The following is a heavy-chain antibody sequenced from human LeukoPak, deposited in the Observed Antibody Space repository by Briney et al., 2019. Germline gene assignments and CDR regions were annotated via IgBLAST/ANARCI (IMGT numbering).Heavy chain of an antibody. J-gene: IGHJ4*02. CDR1: RYTFTDYY. CDR2: INPNDGDT. V-gene: IGHV1-2*02. CDR3: ARANFLYCSSSTCFFNY. D-gene: IGHD2-2*01. Sequence: SVKGSCKASRYTFTDYYMHWVRQAPGQGFEWMGWINPNDGDTNYAQKIQGRVTMTRDTSISTAHMEVSRLRSDDTAVYYCARANFLYCSSSTCFFNYWGQGTLITVSS.